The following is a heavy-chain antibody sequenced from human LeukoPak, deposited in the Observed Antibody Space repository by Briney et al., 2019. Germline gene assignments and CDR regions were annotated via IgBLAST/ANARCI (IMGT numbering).Heavy chain of an antibody. D-gene: IGHD3-22*01. V-gene: IGHV3-23*01. CDR1: GFTFSSFA. Sequence: AASMRLSSVSSGFTFSSFAMNWVRQAPGKGLEWDSAISHSGGSTYYADSVKGRFTISRDNSKNTLYLQMNSLRAEDTAGYYCAKDLTRYHYCSGYYDDWGQGTLVTVSS. J-gene: IGHJ4*02. CDR3: AKDLTRYHYCSGYYDD. CDR2: ISHSGGST.